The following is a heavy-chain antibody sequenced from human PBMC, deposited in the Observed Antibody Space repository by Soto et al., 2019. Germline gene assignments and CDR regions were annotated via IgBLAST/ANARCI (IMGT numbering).Heavy chain of an antibody. CDR3: ARRARPDFYYMDV. Sequence: EVQLAESGGGLAQPGGSLRLSCAASGFTLSGYAMDWVRQAPGKGLEYVSGISSNGVGTYYANSVQGRFTLSRDNSKNTVYLQMGSPRPEVMAVYYCARRARPDFYYMDVWGKGTTVTVSS. CDR2: ISSNGVGT. J-gene: IGHJ6*03. D-gene: IGHD6-6*01. CDR1: GFTLSGYA. V-gene: IGHV3-64*01.